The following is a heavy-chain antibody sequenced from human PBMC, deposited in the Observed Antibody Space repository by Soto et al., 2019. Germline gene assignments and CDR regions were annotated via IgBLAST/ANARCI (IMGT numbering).Heavy chain of an antibody. V-gene: IGHV3-33*01. J-gene: IGHJ4*02. CDR1: GFTFSSYG. CDR3: ARDRYCSGGSCYSVVFDY. D-gene: IGHD2-15*01. Sequence: QVQLVESGGGVVQPGRSLRLSCAASGFTFSSYGMHWVRQAPDKGLEWVTVIWYDGSNKYYADSVKGRFTISRDNSKNTMYLQMNSRRAEDTAGYYCARDRYCSGGSCYSVVFDYWGQGTLVTVSS. CDR2: IWYDGSNK.